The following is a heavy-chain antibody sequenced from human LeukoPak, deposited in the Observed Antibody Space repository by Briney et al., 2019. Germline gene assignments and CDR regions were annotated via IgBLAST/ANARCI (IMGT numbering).Heavy chain of an antibody. Sequence: GGSLRLSCAASGFTFSSYWMSWVRQAPGKGLEWVANIKQDGSEKYYVDSVKGRFTISRDNAKNSLCLQMNSLRAEDTAVYYCAKDRVLWFGESNEDYWGQGTLVTVSS. J-gene: IGHJ4*02. D-gene: IGHD3-10*01. CDR2: IKQDGSEK. CDR3: AKDRVLWFGESNEDY. CDR1: GFTFSSYW. V-gene: IGHV3-7*03.